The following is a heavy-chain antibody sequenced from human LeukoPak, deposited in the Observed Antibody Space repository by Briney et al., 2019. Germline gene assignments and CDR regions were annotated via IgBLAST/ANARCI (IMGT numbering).Heavy chain of an antibody. V-gene: IGHV4-59*01. Sequence: SETLSLTCTVSGGSISSYYWSWIRQPPGKGLEWIGYIYYSGGTNYNPSLKSRVTISVDTSKNQLSLKLSSVTAADTAVYYCARARGDCSSTSCYGDEWFDPWGQGTLVTVSS. J-gene: IGHJ5*02. D-gene: IGHD2-2*01. CDR2: IYYSGGT. CDR3: ARARGDCSSTSCYGDEWFDP. CDR1: GGSISSYY.